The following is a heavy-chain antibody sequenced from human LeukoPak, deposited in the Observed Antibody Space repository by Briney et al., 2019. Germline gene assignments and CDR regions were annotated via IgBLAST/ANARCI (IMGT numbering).Heavy chain of an antibody. V-gene: IGHV3-48*01. Sequence: GGSLRLSCAASGFTFSTYGMSWVRQAPGKGLEWVSYISGSSSTIYYADSLKGRFTISRDNAKSSLYLQMNSLRAEDTAVYYCARDKYSIIDYWGQGTLVTVST. J-gene: IGHJ4*02. CDR3: ARDKYSIIDY. D-gene: IGHD6-6*01. CDR2: ISGSSSTI. CDR1: GFTFSTYG.